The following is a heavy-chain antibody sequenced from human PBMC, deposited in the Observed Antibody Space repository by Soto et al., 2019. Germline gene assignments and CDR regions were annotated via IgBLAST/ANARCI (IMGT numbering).Heavy chain of an antibody. CDR3: ARGLGGRMDD. D-gene: IGHD3-16*01. CDR2: IIPILGET. V-gene: IGHV1-69*08. J-gene: IGHJ6*02. CDR1: GTIFSSYT. Sequence: QVQLVQSGDEVKKPGSSVRASCKASGTIFSSYTISWMRQAPGQGLEWMGRIIPILGETNSAQKFQGRVTLTADKSTNTAYMELNSLRLEDTALYYCARGLGGRMDDWGQGTTVTVSS.